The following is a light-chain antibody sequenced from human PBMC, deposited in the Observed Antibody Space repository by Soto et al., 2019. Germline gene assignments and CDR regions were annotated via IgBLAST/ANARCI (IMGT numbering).Light chain of an antibody. V-gene: IGKV3-11*01. J-gene: IGKJ4*01. CDR3: QQRNKWPLT. Sequence: EVVLTQSPVTLYLSPGERATLSCRASHSVSSDLLWSQQKPGQSPRHLISDAANRAAGFPARFSGSGSGTDFILTISSLEPEDCAVYYCQQRNKWPLTFGGGTRVEIK. CDR2: DAA. CDR1: HSVSSD.